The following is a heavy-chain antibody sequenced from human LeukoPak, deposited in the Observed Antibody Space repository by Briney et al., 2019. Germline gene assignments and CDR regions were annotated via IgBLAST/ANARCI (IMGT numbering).Heavy chain of an antibody. D-gene: IGHD5-12*01. V-gene: IGHV3-23*01. J-gene: IGHJ4*02. CDR2: ISGSGGST. CDR3: AKVLHYSGYDGY. Sequence: GGSLRLSCAASGFTFSSYAMHWVRQAPGKGLEWVSPISGSGGSTYYADSVKGRFTISRDNSKNTLYLQMNSLRAEDTAVYYCAKVLHYSGYDGYCGQGTLVTVSS. CDR1: GFTFSSYA.